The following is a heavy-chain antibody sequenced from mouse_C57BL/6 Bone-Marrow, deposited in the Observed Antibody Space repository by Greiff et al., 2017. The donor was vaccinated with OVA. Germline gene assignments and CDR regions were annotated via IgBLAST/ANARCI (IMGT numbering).Heavy chain of an antibody. V-gene: IGHV7-1*01. J-gene: IGHJ1*03. Sequence: EVQLVESGGGLVQSGRSLRLSCATSGFTFSDFYMEWVRQAPGKGLEWIAASRNKANDYTTEYSASVKGRFIVSIDTSQSSLYLQMNALRAEDTAIYYCARDNWDWYFDVWGTGTTVTVSS. CDR3: ARDNWDWYFDV. CDR2: SRNKANDYTT. CDR1: GFTFSDFY. D-gene: IGHD4-1*01.